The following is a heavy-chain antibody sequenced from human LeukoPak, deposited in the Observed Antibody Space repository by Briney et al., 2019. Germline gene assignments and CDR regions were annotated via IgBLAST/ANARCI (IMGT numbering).Heavy chain of an antibody. Sequence: SETLSLTCAFYGGSFSGYYWSWIRQPPGKGLEWIGEINHSGSTNYNPSLKSRVTISVDTSKNQFSLKLSSVTAADTAVYYCARRRRTYYDYVWGSYRSYYFDYWGQGTLVTVSS. CDR2: INHSGST. D-gene: IGHD3-16*02. CDR3: ARRRRTYYDYVWGSYRSYYFDY. V-gene: IGHV4-34*01. CDR1: GGSFSGYY. J-gene: IGHJ4*02.